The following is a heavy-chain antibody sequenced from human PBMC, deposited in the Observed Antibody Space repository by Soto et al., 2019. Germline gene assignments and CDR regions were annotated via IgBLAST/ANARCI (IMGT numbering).Heavy chain of an antibody. CDR3: ARGGNYGSGYYGMDV. Sequence: SETLSLTCTVSGGSISSYYWSWIRQPPGKGLEWIGYIYYSGSTNYDPSLKSRVTISVDTSKNQFSLKLNSVTAADTAVYYCARGGNYGSGYYGMDVWGQGTTVTVSS. J-gene: IGHJ6*02. D-gene: IGHD3-10*01. CDR1: GGSISSYY. V-gene: IGHV4-59*12. CDR2: IYYSGST.